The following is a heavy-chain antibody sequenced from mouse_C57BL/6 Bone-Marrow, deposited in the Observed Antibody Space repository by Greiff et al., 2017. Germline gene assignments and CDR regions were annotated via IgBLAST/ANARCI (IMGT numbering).Heavy chain of an antibody. Sequence: VQLQQSGAELVRPGASVKLSCTASGFNINDYYMHWVKQRPEQGLEWIGRIDPEDGDTEYAQKFQGKATMTADKSSNTAYLQLSSLTSEDTAVYYCTDDYGSSPYYYAMDYWCQGTAVTVSS. CDR2: IDPEDGDT. J-gene: IGHJ4*01. D-gene: IGHD1-1*01. V-gene: IGHV14-1*01. CDR3: TDDYGSSPYYYAMDY. CDR1: GFNINDYY.